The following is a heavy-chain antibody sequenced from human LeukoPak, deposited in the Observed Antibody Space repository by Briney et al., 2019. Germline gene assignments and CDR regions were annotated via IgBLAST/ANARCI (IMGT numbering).Heavy chain of an antibody. J-gene: IGHJ6*02. V-gene: IGHV3-7*01. CDR3: ARDAHSNEELRYFDWLSYYYYGMDV. CDR2: IKQDGSEK. D-gene: IGHD3-9*01. CDR1: GFTFSSYW. Sequence: GGSLRLSCAASGFTFSSYWMSWVRQAPGKGVEWVANIKQDGSEKDYVESVQGRFTISTDNAKNSLYLQMNSLRAEDTAVYYCARDAHSNEELRYFDWLSYYYYGMDVWGQGTPVTVSS.